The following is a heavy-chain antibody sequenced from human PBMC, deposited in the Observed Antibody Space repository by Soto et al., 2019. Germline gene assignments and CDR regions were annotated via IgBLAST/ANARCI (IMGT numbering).Heavy chain of an antibody. CDR1: GFTFSSYW. J-gene: IGHJ6*04. CDR2: ITNDGKSA. D-gene: IGHD3-3*01. CDR3: ARDFWGGADV. Sequence: VQLVESGGGLVQPGGSLRLSCAASGFTFSSYWMQWVRQTPGKGLVWVGCITNDGKSAYYADSVKGRFTISRDNAKNSLYLQMNGLGDNDTYVFYCARDFWGGADVWGKGTTVIVTS. V-gene: IGHV3-74*01.